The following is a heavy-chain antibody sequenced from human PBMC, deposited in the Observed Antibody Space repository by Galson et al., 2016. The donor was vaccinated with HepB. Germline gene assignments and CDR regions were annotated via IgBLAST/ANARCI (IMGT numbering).Heavy chain of an antibody. J-gene: IGHJ5*02. V-gene: IGHV3-74*01. Sequence: SLRLSCAASGFTFSSYWMHWVRQAPGKGLVWVSRISSDGSSTSYADSVKGRFTISRDNAKKTLYLQMNSLRAEDTAVYYCARDLMSPYNWFDPLGQGALVTVSS. CDR2: ISSDGSST. CDR3: ARDLMSPYNWFDP. CDR1: GFTFSSYW.